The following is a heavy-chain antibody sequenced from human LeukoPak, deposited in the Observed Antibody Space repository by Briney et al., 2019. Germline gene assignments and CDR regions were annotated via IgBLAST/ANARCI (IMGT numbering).Heavy chain of an antibody. CDR3: ARYRGTYYDY. CDR2: ISGSGSTI. D-gene: IGHD1-26*01. V-gene: IGHV3-11*04. J-gene: IGHJ4*02. Sequence: GGSLRLSCAASGFTFTDYYMSWNRQAPGKGLEWVSYISGSGSTIYIADSVKGRFSISRDNANNYLYLQMNSLRPEDTAVYYCARYRGTYYDYWGQGTLVTVSS. CDR1: GFTFTDYY.